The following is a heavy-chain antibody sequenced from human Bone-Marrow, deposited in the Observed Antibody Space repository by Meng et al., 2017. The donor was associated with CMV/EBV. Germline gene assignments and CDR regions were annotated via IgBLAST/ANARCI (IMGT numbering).Heavy chain of an antibody. V-gene: IGHV4-39*07. CDR3: ARSRYGLDYAFDI. D-gene: IGHD5-18*01. J-gene: IGHJ3*02. Sequence: CTVSGGSISSSSYYWGWIRQPPGKGLEWIGSIYYSGSTYYNPSLKSRVTISVDTSKNQFSLKLSSVIAADTAVYYCARSRYGLDYAFDIWGQGTMVTVSS. CDR2: IYYSGST. CDR1: GGSISSSSYY.